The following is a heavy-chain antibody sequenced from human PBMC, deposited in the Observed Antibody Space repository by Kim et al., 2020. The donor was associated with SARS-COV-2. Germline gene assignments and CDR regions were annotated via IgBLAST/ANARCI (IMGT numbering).Heavy chain of an antibody. J-gene: IGHJ4*02. Sequence: GGSLRLSCAASGFTFSTYGMHWVRQAPGKGPEWVAVIWFDGSEKHYADSVKGRFTISRDNSRNTLYLEMNSLRVEDTGLYYCARDRMATILGGHFEYWGQGTPVTVSS. CDR1: GFTFSTYG. CDR2: IWFDGSEK. V-gene: IGHV3-33*08. CDR3: ARDRMATILGGHFEY. D-gene: IGHD5-12*01.